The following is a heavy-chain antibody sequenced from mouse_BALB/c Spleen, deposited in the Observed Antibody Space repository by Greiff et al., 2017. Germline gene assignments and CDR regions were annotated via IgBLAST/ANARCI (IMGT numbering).Heavy chain of an antibody. Sequence: VKLQESGAELVRPGASVKLSCKASGYTFTSYWMNWVKQRPGQGLEWIGMIDPSDSETHYNQMFKDKATLTVDKSSSTAYMQLSSLTSEDSAVYYCAREGTYYRYAHYWGQGTTLTVSS. CDR1: GYTFTSYW. CDR2: IDPSDSET. CDR3: AREGTYYRYAHY. V-gene: IGHV1-61*01. D-gene: IGHD2-14*01. J-gene: IGHJ2*01.